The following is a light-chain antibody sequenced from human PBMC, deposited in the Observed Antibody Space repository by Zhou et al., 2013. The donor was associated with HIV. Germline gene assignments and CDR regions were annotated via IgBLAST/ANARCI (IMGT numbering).Light chain of an antibody. CDR3: QQYMSYPLT. CDR2: KAS. J-gene: IGKJ4*01. CDR1: QSISSW. Sequence: DIQMTQSPSTLSASVGDRVTITCRASQSISSWLAWYQQKPGKAPHLLIYKASNLQSGVSSRFSGSESGTQFTLTISSLQPDDFATYYCQQYMSYPLTFGGGTKVEI. V-gene: IGKV1-5*03.